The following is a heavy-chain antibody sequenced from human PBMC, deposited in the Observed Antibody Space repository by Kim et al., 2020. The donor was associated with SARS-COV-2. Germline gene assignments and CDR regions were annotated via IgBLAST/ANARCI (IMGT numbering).Heavy chain of an antibody. Sequence: SRVTITVDTSKNQFSLKLSSVTAADTAVYYCARDTPYYYDSSGHPGAFDIWGQGTMVTVSS. J-gene: IGHJ3*02. D-gene: IGHD3-22*01. CDR3: ARDTPYYYDSSGHPGAFDI. V-gene: IGHV4-39*07.